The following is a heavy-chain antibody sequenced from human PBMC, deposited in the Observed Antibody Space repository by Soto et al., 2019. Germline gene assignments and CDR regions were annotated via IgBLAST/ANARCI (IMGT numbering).Heavy chain of an antibody. CDR2: ISGSGGST. CDR3: AKNSGYSSGWPDY. D-gene: IGHD6-19*01. J-gene: IGHJ4*02. V-gene: IGHV3-23*01. Sequence: GGSLRLSCAASGFTFSSYAMSWVRQAPGKGLEWVSAISGSGGSTYYADSVKGRFTISRDNSKNTLYLQTNSLRAEDTAVYYCAKNSGYSSGWPDYWGQGTLVTLSS. CDR1: GFTFSSYA.